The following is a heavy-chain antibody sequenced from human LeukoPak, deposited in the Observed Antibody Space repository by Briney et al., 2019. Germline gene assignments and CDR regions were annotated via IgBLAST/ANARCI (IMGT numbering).Heavy chain of an antibody. J-gene: IGHJ4*02. D-gene: IGHD5-18*01. CDR1: GGSVSNSLYY. Sequence: SETLSLTCTVSGGSVSNSLYYWSWIRQPPGKGLEHIGYIYYNGDTSYNPSLKNRVIISIDTSSNQFSLRLNSMTAADTAMYYCARVLRAASWRSYDYWGQGSLVTVSS. V-gene: IGHV4-61*01. CDR2: IYYNGDT. CDR3: ARVLRAASWRSYDY.